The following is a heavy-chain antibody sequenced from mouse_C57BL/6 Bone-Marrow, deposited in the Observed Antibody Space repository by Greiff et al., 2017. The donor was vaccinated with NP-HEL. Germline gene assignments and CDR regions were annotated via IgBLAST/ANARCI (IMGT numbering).Heavy chain of an antibody. CDR1: GYSITSGYD. CDR2: ISYSGST. J-gene: IGHJ2*01. V-gene: IGHV3-1*01. Sequence: EVQGVESGPGMVKPSQSLSLTCTVTGYSITSGYDWHWIRHFPGNKLEWMGYISYSGSTNYNPSLKSRISITHDTSKTHFFLKLNSVTTEDTATYYCARGDGYFDYWGQGTTLTVSS. D-gene: IGHD2-3*01. CDR3: ARGDGYFDY.